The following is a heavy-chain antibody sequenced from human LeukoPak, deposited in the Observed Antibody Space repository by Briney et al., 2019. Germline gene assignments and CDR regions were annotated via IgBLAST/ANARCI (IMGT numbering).Heavy chain of an antibody. CDR3: ARHSSVSGGAFQY. V-gene: IGHV4-59*08. CDR2: IYYSGRT. D-gene: IGHD6-19*01. Sequence: PSETLSLTCTVSGGSISSDYWSWIRQPPGKGLEWIGYIYYSGRTYYNPSLKSRITISVDTSKNQLSLKLNSVTAADTAVYYCARHSSVSGGAFQYWGQGTPVTVSS. CDR1: GGSISSDY. J-gene: IGHJ4*02.